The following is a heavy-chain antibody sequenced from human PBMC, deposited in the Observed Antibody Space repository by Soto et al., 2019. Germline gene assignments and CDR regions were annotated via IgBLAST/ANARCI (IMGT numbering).Heavy chain of an antibody. D-gene: IGHD1-1*01. CDR3: ARGLWNDVFQY. CDR1: GGSISSGGYS. CDR2: VHHTGST. V-gene: IGHV4-30-2*01. J-gene: IGHJ1*01. Sequence: ASETLSLTCAVSGGSISSGGYSWTWIRQPPGKGLEWIGYVHHTGSTTYNPSLKTRVNISVDRPNNQFFLTLTSATAADSAIYYCARGLWNDVFQYWGRGILVTVPQ.